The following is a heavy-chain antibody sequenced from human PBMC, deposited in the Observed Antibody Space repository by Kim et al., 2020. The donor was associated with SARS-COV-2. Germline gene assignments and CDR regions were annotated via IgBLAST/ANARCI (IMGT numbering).Heavy chain of an antibody. Sequence: YADTVKGRFPISRDNAKNSLFLQINSLRAEDTGVYYCARGPLWFGEAYWGQGTLVTVSS. D-gene: IGHD3-10*01. J-gene: IGHJ4*02. V-gene: IGHV3-48*03. CDR3: ARGPLWFGEAY.